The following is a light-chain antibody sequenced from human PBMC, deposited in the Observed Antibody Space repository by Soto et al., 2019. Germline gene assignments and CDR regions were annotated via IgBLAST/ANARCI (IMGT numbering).Light chain of an antibody. V-gene: IGKV1-5*03. Sequence: DIQMTQSPSTLSASVGDRVTITCRASQDIRKDLAWYQQKPGKAPKLLIYGASSLESGVPPRFSGDGSETDFTLTISSLQRDDFGTYYCQQYSRLWSFGQGTKVDI. CDR1: QDIRKD. CDR2: GAS. CDR3: QQYSRLWS. J-gene: IGKJ1*01.